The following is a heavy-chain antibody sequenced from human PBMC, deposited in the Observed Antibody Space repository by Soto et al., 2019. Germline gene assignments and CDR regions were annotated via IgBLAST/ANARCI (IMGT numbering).Heavy chain of an antibody. CDR2: FDPEDGET. D-gene: IGHD6-13*01. J-gene: IGHJ5*02. V-gene: IGHV1-24*01. CDR3: ATDQYSGLSSSYPRWFDP. Sequence: ASVKVSCKVSGYTLTELSMHWVRQAPGKGLEWMGGFDPEDGETIYAQKFQGRVTMTEDTSTDTAYMELSSLRSEDTAVYYCATDQYSGLSSSYPRWFDPWGKGTLVTVSS. CDR1: GYTLTELS.